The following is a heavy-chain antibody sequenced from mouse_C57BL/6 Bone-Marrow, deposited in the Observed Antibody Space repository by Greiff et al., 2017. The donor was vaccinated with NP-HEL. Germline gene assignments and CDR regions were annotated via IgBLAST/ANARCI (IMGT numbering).Heavy chain of an antibody. J-gene: IGHJ2*01. D-gene: IGHD1-1*02. V-gene: IGHV14-4*01. CDR3: TTSLSDY. Sequence: EVKLVESGAELVRPGASVKLSCTASGFNIKDDYMHWVKQRPEQGLEWIGWIDPENGDTEYASKFQGKATITADTSSNTAYLQLSSLTSEDTAVYYCTTSLSDYWGQGTTLTVSS. CDR2: IDPENGDT. CDR1: GFNIKDDY.